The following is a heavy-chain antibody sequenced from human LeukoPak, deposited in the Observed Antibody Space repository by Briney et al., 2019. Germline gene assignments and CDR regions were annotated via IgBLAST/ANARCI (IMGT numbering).Heavy chain of an antibody. CDR2: IYYSGST. Sequence: PSETLSLTCTVSGGSITSSSYYWGWIRQPPGKGLEWIASIYYSGSTYYNPSLKSRVTISVDTSKNQFSLKLSSVTAADTAVYYCARTLSLWGQGTLVTVSS. CDR3: ARTLSL. CDR1: GGSITSSSYY. V-gene: IGHV4-39*07. D-gene: IGHD3-16*02. J-gene: IGHJ4*02.